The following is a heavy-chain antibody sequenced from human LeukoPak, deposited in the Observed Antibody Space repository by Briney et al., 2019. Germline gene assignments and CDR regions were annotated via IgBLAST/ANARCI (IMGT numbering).Heavy chain of an antibody. CDR1: GFTVSSYW. CDR3: ARGAVGYSYGYYYGMDV. Sequence: GGSLRLSCAASGFTVSSYWMSWVRQAPGKGLEWVANIKQDGSEKYYVDSVKGRFTISRDNPKNSLYLQMNSLRAEDTAVYYCARGAVGYSYGYYYGMDVWGQGTTVTVSS. CDR2: IKQDGSEK. J-gene: IGHJ6*02. D-gene: IGHD5-18*01. V-gene: IGHV3-7*01.